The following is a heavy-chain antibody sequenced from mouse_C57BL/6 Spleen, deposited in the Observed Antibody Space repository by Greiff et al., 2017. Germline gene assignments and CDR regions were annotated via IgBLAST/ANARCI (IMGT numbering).Heavy chain of an antibody. CDR1: GYTFTDYE. V-gene: IGHV1-15*01. Sequence: QVQLQQSGAELVRPGASVTLSCKASGYTFTDYEMHWVKQTPVHGLEWIGAIDPETGGTAYNQKFKGKAILTADKSSSTAYMELRSLTSEDSAVYYSTDSKDVADWGKGTLVTVSA. CDR2: IDPETGGT. D-gene: IGHD2-5*01. CDR3: TDSKDVAD. J-gene: IGHJ3*01.